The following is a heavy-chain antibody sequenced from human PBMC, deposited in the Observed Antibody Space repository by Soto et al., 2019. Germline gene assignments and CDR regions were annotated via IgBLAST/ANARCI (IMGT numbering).Heavy chain of an antibody. CDR1: GGSISSSPYY. CDR3: SRRAPEGFDP. V-gene: IGHV4-39*01. J-gene: IGHJ5*02. Sequence: SETLSLTCPVSGGSISSSPYYWGRIRQPPGKGLEWIGSINYSGSTYYNPSLKSRLTLSVDTSKNQFSLRVTSVTAADTALYYCSRRAPEGFDPWGQGTLVTVSS. CDR2: INYSGST.